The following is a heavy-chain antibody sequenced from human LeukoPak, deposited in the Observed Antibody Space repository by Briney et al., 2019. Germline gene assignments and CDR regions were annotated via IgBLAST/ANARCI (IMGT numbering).Heavy chain of an antibody. CDR1: GGSISSSSYY. Sequence: SETLSLTCTVSGGSISSSSYYWGWIRQPPGKGLEWIGSIYYSGSTYYNPSLKSRVTISVDTSKNQFSLKLSSVTAADTAVYYCARYDNWNFYFGYWGQGTLVTVSS. D-gene: IGHD1-7*01. CDR2: IYYSGST. CDR3: ARYDNWNFYFGY. V-gene: IGHV4-39*01. J-gene: IGHJ4*02.